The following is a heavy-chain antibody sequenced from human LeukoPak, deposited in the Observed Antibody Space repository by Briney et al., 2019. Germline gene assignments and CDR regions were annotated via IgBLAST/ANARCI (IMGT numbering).Heavy chain of an antibody. CDR2: IIPILGIA. V-gene: IGHV1-69*04. J-gene: IGHJ6*02. Sequence: GASVKVSCKASGGTFSSYAISWVRQAPGQGLEWMGRIIPILGIANYAQKFQGRVTITADKSTSTAYMELSSLRSDDTAVYYCARDIYYYYGMDVWGQGTTVTVSS. CDR3: ARDIYYYYGMDV. CDR1: GGTFSSYA.